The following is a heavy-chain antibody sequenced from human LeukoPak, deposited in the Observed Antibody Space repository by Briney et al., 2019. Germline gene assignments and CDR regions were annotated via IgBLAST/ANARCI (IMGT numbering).Heavy chain of an antibody. J-gene: IGHJ4*02. CDR1: GFTFSSYA. V-gene: IGHV3-23*01. Sequence: GGSLRLSCAASGFTFSSYAMTWVRQAPGKGVEWVSAISGSGGSTYYADSVKGRFTISRDNSKNTLYLQMNSLRAEDTAVYYCAKDSGGGYYYDSSGYYDYWGQGTLVTVSS. CDR3: AKDSGGGYYYDSSGYYDY. CDR2: ISGSGGST. D-gene: IGHD3-22*01.